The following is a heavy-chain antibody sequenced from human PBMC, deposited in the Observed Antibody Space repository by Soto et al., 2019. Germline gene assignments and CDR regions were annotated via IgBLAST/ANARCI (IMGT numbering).Heavy chain of an antibody. CDR3: ARTLQRATQTFDY. Sequence: PSETLSLTCAVSGYSISSGYYWGWIRQPPGKGLEWIGSIYHSGSTYYNPSLKSRVTISVDTSKNQFSLKLSSVTAADTAVYYGARTLQRATQTFDYWGQGTLVKVSS. CDR2: IYHSGST. J-gene: IGHJ4*02. CDR1: GYSISSGYY. D-gene: IGHD1-1*01. V-gene: IGHV4-38-2*01.